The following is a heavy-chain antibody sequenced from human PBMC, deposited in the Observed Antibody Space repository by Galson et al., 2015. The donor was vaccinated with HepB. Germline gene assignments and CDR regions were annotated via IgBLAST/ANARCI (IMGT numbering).Heavy chain of an antibody. J-gene: IGHJ6*02. Sequence: SLRLSCAASGFTFSSYGMHWVRQAPGKGLEWVAVIWYDGSNKYYADSVKGRFTISSDNSKNTLYLQMNSLRAEDTAVYYCAREPWSRARYYYGMDVWGQGTTVTVSS. CDR1: GFTFSSYG. CDR3: AREPWSRARYYYGMDV. CDR2: IWYDGSNK. V-gene: IGHV3-33*08.